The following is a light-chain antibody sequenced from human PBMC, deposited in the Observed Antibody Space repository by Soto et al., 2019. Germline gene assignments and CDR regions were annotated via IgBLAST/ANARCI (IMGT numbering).Light chain of an antibody. CDR3: GTWDSGLSAGYV. CDR2: ENN. V-gene: IGLV1-51*02. J-gene: IGLJ1*01. Sequence: QSALTQPPSVSAAPGQKVTISCSGSSSNIGNNYVSWYQQLPGTAPKLLIYENNKRPSGIPDRFSGSKSGTSATLGITGLQTGDEADYYCGTWDSGLSAGYVFGTGTKVTVL. CDR1: SSNIGNNY.